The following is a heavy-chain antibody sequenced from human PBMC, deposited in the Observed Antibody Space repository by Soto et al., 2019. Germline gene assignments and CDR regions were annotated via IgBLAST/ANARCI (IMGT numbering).Heavy chain of an antibody. Sequence: KESGPVLVKPTETLTLTCTVSGFSLSNGRMGVSWIRQPPGKALEWLAHIFSSDEKSYSTSLKSRLTISKDTSKSQVVLTMTNMDPVDTATYYCARIFQGYSGYDFVDYWGQGTLVTVSS. D-gene: IGHD5-12*01. CDR3: ARIFQGYSGYDFVDY. CDR1: GFSLSNGRMG. V-gene: IGHV2-26*01. CDR2: IFSSDEK. J-gene: IGHJ4*02.